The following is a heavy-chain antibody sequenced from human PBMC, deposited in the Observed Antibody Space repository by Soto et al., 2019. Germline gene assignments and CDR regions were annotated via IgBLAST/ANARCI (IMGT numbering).Heavy chain of an antibody. J-gene: IGHJ4*02. CDR2: ISGSAGST. V-gene: IGHV3-23*01. Sequence: EGSRRRSCVASGFTFSSYSMSWVRQAPGKGLGCVSAISGSAGSTYYADSVKGRFTISRDNSKNTLYLQMNSLRAEDTAVYCCAKHYSGGAYWGQGTLVTFSS. CDR3: AKHYSGGAY. CDR1: GFTFSSYS. D-gene: IGHD3-16*01.